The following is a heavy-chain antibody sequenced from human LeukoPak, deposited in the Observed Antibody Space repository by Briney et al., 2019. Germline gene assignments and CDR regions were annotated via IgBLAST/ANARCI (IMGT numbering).Heavy chain of an antibody. CDR3: VKEISGYYDY. CDR2: ISGAGGST. J-gene: IGHJ4*02. V-gene: IGHV3-23*01. CDR1: GFTFSSFA. Sequence: GGSLRLSCAASGFTFSSFAMSWVRQAPGKGLESVSLISGAGGSTYYADSVKGRFTISRDNSKNTLYLQMSSLRAEDTAVYYCVKEISGYYDYWGQGTLVTVSS. D-gene: IGHD3-22*01.